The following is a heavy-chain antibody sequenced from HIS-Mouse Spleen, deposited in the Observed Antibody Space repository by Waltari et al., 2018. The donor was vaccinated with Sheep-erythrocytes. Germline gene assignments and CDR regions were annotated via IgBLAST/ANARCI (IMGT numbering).Heavy chain of an antibody. J-gene: IGHJ3*02. Sequence: EVQLVESGGGLVKPGVSLRRSCAASGFTFSSYSRNWVRQAPGKGLEWVSSISSSSSYIYYADSVKGRFTISRDNAKNSLYLQMNSLRAEDTAVYYCARDTGTDAFDIWGQGTMVTVSS. CDR1: GFTFSSYS. CDR2: ISSSSSYI. CDR3: ARDTGTDAFDI. D-gene: IGHD1-1*01. V-gene: IGHV3-21*01.